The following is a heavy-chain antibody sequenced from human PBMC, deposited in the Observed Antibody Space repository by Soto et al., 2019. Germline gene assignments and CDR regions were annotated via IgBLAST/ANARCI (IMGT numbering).Heavy chain of an antibody. CDR2: ISSSSSYI. CDR3: ARDLHSGSYYSRSRGYYYGMDV. CDR1: GFTFSSYS. D-gene: IGHD1-26*01. Sequence: GGSLRLSCAASGFTFSSYSRNWVRQAPGKGLEWVSSISSSSSYIYYADSVKGRFTISRDNAKNSLYLQMNSLRAEDTAVYYCARDLHSGSYYSRSRGYYYGMDVWGQGTTVTVSS. V-gene: IGHV3-21*01. J-gene: IGHJ6*02.